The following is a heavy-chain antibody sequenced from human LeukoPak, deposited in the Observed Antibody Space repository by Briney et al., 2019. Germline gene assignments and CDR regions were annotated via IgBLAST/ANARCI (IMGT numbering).Heavy chain of an antibody. CDR2: IKEDGSAT. D-gene: IGHD3-10*01. CDR3: AVAYYYGSGDAFDI. J-gene: IGHJ3*02. CDR1: GFTFSTYW. V-gene: IGHV3-7*02. Sequence: GGSLRLSCAASGFTFSTYWMTWVRQAPGKGPEWVANIKEDGSATYYVDSVKGRFTISRDNAKKSLYLQMNSLRAEDTAVYYCAVAYYYGSGDAFDIWGQGTKVTVSS.